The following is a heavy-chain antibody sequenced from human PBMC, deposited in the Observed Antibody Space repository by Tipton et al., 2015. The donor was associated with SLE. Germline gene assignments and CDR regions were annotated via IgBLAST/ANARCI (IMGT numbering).Heavy chain of an antibody. J-gene: IGHJ4*02. D-gene: IGHD5-12*01. Sequence: TLSLTCTVSGGSISSSSYYWGWIRQPPGKGLEWIGSIYYSGSTYYNPSLKSRVTISVDTSKNQFSLKVSSVTAADTVVYYCARGPYSPGWVDYWGQGTLVTVSS. CDR2: IYYSGST. V-gene: IGHV4-39*07. CDR1: GGSISSSSYY. CDR3: ARGPYSPGWVDY.